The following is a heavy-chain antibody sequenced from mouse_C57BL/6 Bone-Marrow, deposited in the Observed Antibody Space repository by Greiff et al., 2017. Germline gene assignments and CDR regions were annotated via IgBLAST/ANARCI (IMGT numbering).Heavy chain of an antibody. Sequence: VQRVESGAELARPGASVKMSCKASGYTFTGYTMHWVKQRPGQGLEWIGYINPSSGCTKYNQQFKDTATLTAETSSSTAYMQLSSLTSEDSAVYDCARAANWERHWYFDVWGTGTTVTVSS. CDR3: ARAANWERHWYFDV. D-gene: IGHD4-1*01. J-gene: IGHJ1*03. CDR1: GYTFTGYT. V-gene: IGHV1-4*01. CDR2: INPSSGCT.